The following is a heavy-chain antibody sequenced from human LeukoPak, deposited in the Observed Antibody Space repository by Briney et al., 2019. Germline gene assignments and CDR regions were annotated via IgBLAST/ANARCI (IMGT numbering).Heavy chain of an antibody. CDR3: AKAPPGYNSNRYLDY. Sequence: GGSLRLSCAASGFTFSSYAMSWVRQAPGKGLEWVSAISGSGGSTYYADSVKGRFTISRDNSKNTLYLQMNSLRGEDAAVYYCAKAPPGYNSNRYLDYWGQGTLVTVSS. J-gene: IGHJ4*02. V-gene: IGHV3-23*01. CDR1: GFTFSSYA. CDR2: ISGSGGST. D-gene: IGHD1-20*01.